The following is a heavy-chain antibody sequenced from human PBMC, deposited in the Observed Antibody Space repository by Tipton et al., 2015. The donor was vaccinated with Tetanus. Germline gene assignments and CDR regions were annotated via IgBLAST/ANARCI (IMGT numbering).Heavy chain of an antibody. CDR1: GFTFSTYN. CDR2: ISSSSSYI. D-gene: IGHD2-2*01. Sequence: GSLRLSCAASGFTFSTYNMNWVRQAPGKGLEWVSSISSSSSYIYYADSVKGRFTISRDNAKNSLYLQMNSLRAEDTAVYYCARDLTVPAPGRTYYCGLGVWGQGTTVAVSS. V-gene: IGHV3-21*01. J-gene: IGHJ6*02. CDR3: ARDLTVPAPGRTYYCGLGV.